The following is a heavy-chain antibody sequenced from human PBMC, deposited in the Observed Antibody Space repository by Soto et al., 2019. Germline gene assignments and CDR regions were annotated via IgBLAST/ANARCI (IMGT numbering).Heavy chain of an antibody. D-gene: IGHD1-26*01. Sequence: QVQLVQSGAEVKKPGASVKVSCKASGYTFTSYYMHWVRQAPGQGLEWMGIINPSGGSTSYAQKFPGRVTMTRDTSTSTVYMELSSLRSEDTAVYYCARDEGGSGSYEGRWFDPWGQGTLVTVSS. V-gene: IGHV1-46*01. J-gene: IGHJ5*02. CDR2: INPSGGST. CDR1: GYTFTSYY. CDR3: ARDEGGSGSYEGRWFDP.